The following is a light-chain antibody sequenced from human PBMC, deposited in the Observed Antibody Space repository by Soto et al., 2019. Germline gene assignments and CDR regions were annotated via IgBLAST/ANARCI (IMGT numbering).Light chain of an antibody. V-gene: IGLV2-11*01. CDR2: DVN. J-gene: IGLJ1*01. CDR1: SSDVGGYNS. Sequence: QSALAQPRSVSGSPGQSVTVSCIGTSSDVGGYNSVSCYQEPRGKATHLMIYDVNQRPSGVPDRFSGYKSGNTASLTTSGLLAEDEADYYCCSYVGSYSYVFGTGTKVTVL. CDR3: CSYVGSYSYV.